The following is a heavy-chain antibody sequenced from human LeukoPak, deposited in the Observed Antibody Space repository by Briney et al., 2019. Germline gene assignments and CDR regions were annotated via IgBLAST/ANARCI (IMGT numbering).Heavy chain of an antibody. D-gene: IGHD6-13*01. CDR2: IYHSGST. V-gene: IGHV4-30-2*01. CDR1: GGSISSGGYY. J-gene: IGHJ3*02. Sequence: SETLSLTCTVSGGSISSGGYYWSWIRQPPGKGLEWIGYIYHSGSTYYNPSLKSRVTISVDRSKNQFSLKLSSVTAADTAVYYCARDSIAAAGTRAFDIWGQGTMVTVSS. CDR3: ARDSIAAAGTRAFDI.